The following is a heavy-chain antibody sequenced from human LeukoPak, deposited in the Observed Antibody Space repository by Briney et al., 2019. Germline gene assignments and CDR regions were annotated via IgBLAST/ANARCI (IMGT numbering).Heavy chain of an antibody. CDR3: ARGEQLWPVY. CDR2: INPSGGST. V-gene: IGHV1-46*01. CDR1: GYTFTSYD. Sequence: EASVKVSCKASGYTFTSYDINWVRQATGQGLEWMGIINPSGGSTSYAQKFQGRVTMTRDTSTSTVYMELSSLRSEDAAVYYCARGEQLWPVYWGQGTLVTVSS. J-gene: IGHJ4*02. D-gene: IGHD5-18*01.